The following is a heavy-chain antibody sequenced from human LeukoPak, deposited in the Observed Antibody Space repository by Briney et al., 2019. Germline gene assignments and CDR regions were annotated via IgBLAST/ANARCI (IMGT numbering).Heavy chain of an antibody. V-gene: IGHV3-33*01. CDR2: IWYDGSSK. Sequence: GGSLRLSCAASGFTFSSYGMHWVRQAPGKGLEWVAVIWYDGSSKYYADSVKGRFTISRDNSKNTLYLQMNSLRAEDTAVYYCARTYGYSYGHIDYWGQGTLVTVSS. CDR3: ARTYGYSYGHIDY. D-gene: IGHD5-18*01. CDR1: GFTFSSYG. J-gene: IGHJ4*02.